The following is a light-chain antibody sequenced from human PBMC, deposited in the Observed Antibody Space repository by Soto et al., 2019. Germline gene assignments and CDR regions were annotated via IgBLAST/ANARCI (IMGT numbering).Light chain of an antibody. CDR2: AYI. J-gene: IGLJ1*01. V-gene: IGLV1-40*01. CDR3: QSYDSGLSGYV. CDR1: NSNIGTNFD. Sequence: QSVLTQPPSVSGAPGQRVTISCTGSNSNIGTNFDLHWYQQLPGTAPKLLLYAYINRPSGVPARFSGSKSGASASLTITGLQAVDEADYYCQSYDSGLSGYVLGTGTKVTVL.